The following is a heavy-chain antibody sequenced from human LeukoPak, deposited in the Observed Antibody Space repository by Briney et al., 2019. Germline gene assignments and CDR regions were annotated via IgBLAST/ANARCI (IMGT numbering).Heavy chain of an antibody. D-gene: IGHD4-23*01. CDR3: ARGAPTVVTPQIDY. V-gene: IGHV4-34*01. Sequence: SETLSLTCVVYGGAFSGYYWSWIRQPPGKGLEWIGEINHRGSTNYNPSLKSRVSISVDTSKNQFSLKLSSVTAADTAVYYCARGAPTVVTPQIDYWGQGTLVTVSS. J-gene: IGHJ4*02. CDR2: INHRGST. CDR1: GGAFSGYY.